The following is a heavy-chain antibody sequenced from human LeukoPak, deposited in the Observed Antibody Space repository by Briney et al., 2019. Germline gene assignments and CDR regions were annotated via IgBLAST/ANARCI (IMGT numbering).Heavy chain of an antibody. CDR1: GFTFSSYW. J-gene: IGHJ4*02. CDR2: IKQDGSEK. V-gene: IGHV3-7*01. CDR3: ARDTGGGYSCYDC. D-gene: IGHD5-18*01. Sequence: PGGSLSLSCAASGFTFSSYWMTWIRQAPGKGLEWVANIKQDGSEKYYVDSVKGRFTISRDNAKNSLYLQMNSLRAEDTAVYYCARDTGGGYSCYDCWGQGTLVTVSS.